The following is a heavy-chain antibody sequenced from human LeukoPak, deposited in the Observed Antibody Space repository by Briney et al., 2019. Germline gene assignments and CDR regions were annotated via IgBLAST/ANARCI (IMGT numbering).Heavy chain of an antibody. D-gene: IGHD3-22*01. Sequence: GGSLRLSCAASGFTFSSYAMYWVRQAPGKGLEWVGVISYDGSNKYYADSVKGRFTISRDNSKNTLYVQMSSLRAEDTAAYYCARDSVYDSSKGAFDIWGQGTMVTVSS. CDR2: ISYDGSNK. CDR3: ARDSVYDSSKGAFDI. J-gene: IGHJ3*02. V-gene: IGHV3-30*04. CDR1: GFTFSSYA.